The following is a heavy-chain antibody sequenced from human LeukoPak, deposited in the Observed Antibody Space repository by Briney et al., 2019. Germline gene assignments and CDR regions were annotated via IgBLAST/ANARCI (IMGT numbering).Heavy chain of an antibody. V-gene: IGHV3-33*01. D-gene: IGHD2-21*01. CDR1: GFTLSSYG. CDR2: IWYDGSNK. Sequence: PGGSLRLSCAASGFTLSSYGMNWVRQAPGKGLEWVPVIWYDGSNKYYADSVKGRFTISRDNSKNTLYLQMNSLRAEDTAVYYCARDYCGGDCYSFDPWGQGTLVTVSS. J-gene: IGHJ5*02. CDR3: ARDYCGGDCYSFDP.